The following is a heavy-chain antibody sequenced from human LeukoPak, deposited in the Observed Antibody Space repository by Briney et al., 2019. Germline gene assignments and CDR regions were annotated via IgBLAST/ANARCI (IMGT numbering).Heavy chain of an antibody. CDR2: IYYSGST. Sequence: PSETLSLTCTVSGGSISSSSYYWGWIRQPPGKGLEWIGSIYYSGSTYYNPSLKSRVTISVDTSKNQFSLKLSSVTAADTAVYYCAFGVSDGNFDYWGQGTLVTVSS. CDR3: AFGVSDGNFDY. J-gene: IGHJ4*02. CDR1: GGSISSSSYY. V-gene: IGHV4-39*01. D-gene: IGHD3-16*01.